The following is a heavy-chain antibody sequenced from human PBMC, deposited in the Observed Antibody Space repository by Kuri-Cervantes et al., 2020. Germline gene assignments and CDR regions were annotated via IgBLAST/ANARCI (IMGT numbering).Heavy chain of an antibody. Sequence: SETLSLTCAVSGGSISSSNWWSWVRQPPGKGLEWIGEIYHSGSTYYNPSLKSRVTISVDTSKNQFSLKLTSLTATDTAVYYCARTGRYCSGGSCYPIGYFDLWGRGTLVTVSS. CDR3: ARTGRYCSGGSCYPIGYFDL. D-gene: IGHD2-15*01. CDR2: IYHSGST. V-gene: IGHV4-4*02. CDR1: GGSISSSNW. J-gene: IGHJ2*01.